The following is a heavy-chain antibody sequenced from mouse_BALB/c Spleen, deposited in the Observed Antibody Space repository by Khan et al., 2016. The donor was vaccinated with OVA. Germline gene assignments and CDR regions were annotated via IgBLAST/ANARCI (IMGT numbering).Heavy chain of an antibody. Sequence: EVELVESGGGLVKPGGSLKLSCAASGFGFSYYDMSWVRQTPEKRMEWVAFISTGGDNTYYPDNVKGRFTISRENAKNTLYLQMRSLKSEATDMYYCTRPHYFGSNYYFDYWGHGTPLAVSS. D-gene: IGHD1-1*01. V-gene: IGHV5-12-1*01. CDR2: ISTGGDNT. CDR3: TRPHYFGSNYYFDY. J-gene: IGHJ2*01. CDR1: GFGFSYYD.